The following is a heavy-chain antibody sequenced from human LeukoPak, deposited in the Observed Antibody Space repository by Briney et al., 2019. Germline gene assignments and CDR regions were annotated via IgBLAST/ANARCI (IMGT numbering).Heavy chain of an antibody. D-gene: IGHD6-13*01. CDR2: ISGSGGST. Sequence: GLSLTLSCAASGFTLSMYGMSSARQAARKGLEWVPVISGSGGSTYYADSVKGRFTISRENSKNTLYLQMNSLRAEDTAVYYCATLPPGIAAADTFDYWGQGTLVTVSS. J-gene: IGHJ4*02. CDR1: GFTLSMYG. CDR3: ATLPPGIAAADTFDY. V-gene: IGHV3-23*01.